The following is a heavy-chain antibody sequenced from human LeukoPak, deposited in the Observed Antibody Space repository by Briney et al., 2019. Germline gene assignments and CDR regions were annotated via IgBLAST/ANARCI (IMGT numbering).Heavy chain of an antibody. CDR3: ARAFTGFGWFGSPPYYFDY. CDR1: GGSFSGYY. D-gene: IGHD3-10*01. Sequence: SETLSLTCAVYGGSFSGYYWSWIRQPPGKGLEWIGEINHSGSTNYNPSLKSRVTISVDTSKNQFSLKLSSVTAADTAVYDCARAFTGFGWFGSPPYYFDYWGQGTLVTVSS. CDR2: INHSGST. J-gene: IGHJ4*02. V-gene: IGHV4-34*01.